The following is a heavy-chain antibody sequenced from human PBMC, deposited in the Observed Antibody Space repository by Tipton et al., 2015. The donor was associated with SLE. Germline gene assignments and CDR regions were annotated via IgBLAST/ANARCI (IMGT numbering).Heavy chain of an antibody. CDR1: GGSISSYY. CDR2: IYYSGST. J-gene: IGHJ4*02. CDR3: ARLGAVAAPGY. V-gene: IGHV4-59*12. Sequence: TLSLTCTVSGGSISSYYWSWIRQPPGKGLEWIGYIYYSGSTNYNPSLKSRVTISVDTSKNQFSLKLSSVTAADTAVYYCARLGAVAAPGYWGQGTLVTVSS. D-gene: IGHD6-19*01.